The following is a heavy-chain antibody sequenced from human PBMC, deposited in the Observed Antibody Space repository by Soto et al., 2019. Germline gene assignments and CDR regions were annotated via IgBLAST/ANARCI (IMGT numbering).Heavy chain of an antibody. D-gene: IGHD2-2*01. V-gene: IGHV3-21*01. CDR2: ISSSSSYI. CDR3: ASPVVPAARSDY. CDR1: GFTFSSYS. J-gene: IGHJ4*02. Sequence: GGSLRLSCAASGFTFSSYSMNWVRQAPGKGLEWVSSISSSSSYIYYADSVKGRFTISRDNAKNSLYLQMNSLRAEDTAVYYCASPVVPAARSDYWGQGTLVTVSS.